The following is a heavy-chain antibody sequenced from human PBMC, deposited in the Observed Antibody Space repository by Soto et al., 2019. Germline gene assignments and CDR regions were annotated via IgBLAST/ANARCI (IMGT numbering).Heavy chain of an antibody. D-gene: IGHD3-3*01. CDR3: ARQDFAYYEDY. Sequence: GGSLRLSCAASGFTFSNYWMHWVRQAPGKGLEWVSHINSDGTSTSFADSVKGRFTISRDNAKNTLYLQVDSLTAADTAVYYCARQDFAYYEDYWGQGTLVTVSS. J-gene: IGHJ4*02. CDR2: INSDGTST. V-gene: IGHV3-74*01. CDR1: GFTFSNYW.